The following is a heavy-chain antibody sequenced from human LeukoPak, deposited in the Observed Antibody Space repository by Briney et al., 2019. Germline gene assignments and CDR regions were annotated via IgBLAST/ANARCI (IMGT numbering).Heavy chain of an antibody. D-gene: IGHD5-12*01. Sequence: SETLSLTCAVYGGSFSGYYWSWIRQPPGKGLEWIGEINHSGSTNYNPSLKSRVTISVDTSKNQFSLKLSSVTAADTAVYYCARRVRGATISLDYWGQGTLVTVSS. CDR1: GGSFSGYY. J-gene: IGHJ4*02. CDR2: INHSGST. V-gene: IGHV4-34*01. CDR3: ARRVRGATISLDY.